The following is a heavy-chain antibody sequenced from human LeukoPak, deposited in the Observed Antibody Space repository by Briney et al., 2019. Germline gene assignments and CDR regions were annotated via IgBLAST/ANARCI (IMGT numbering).Heavy chain of an antibody. D-gene: IGHD3-22*01. V-gene: IGHV3-30*02. CDR1: GFTFSSYG. Sequence: GGSLRLSCAASGFTFSSYGMHWVRQAPGKGLERVAFIRYDGSNKYYADSVKGRFTISRDNSKNTLYLQMNSLRAEDTAVYYCAKDRNYYDSSGYPNWFDPWGQGTLVTVSS. CDR3: AKDRNYYDSSGYPNWFDP. CDR2: IRYDGSNK. J-gene: IGHJ5*02.